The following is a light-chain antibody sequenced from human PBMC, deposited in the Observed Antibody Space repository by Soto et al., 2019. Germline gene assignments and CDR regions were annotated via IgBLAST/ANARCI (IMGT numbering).Light chain of an antibody. Sequence: EIVLTQSPGTLSLSPGERATLSCRASQSVSSSYLAWYQQKPRQAPRLLIYGASSRATGIPDRFSGSGSGTDFSLTISRMEPYDYAVYYCQQYGSSPRVTFGQGTRLEIK. CDR1: QSVSSSY. CDR2: GAS. J-gene: IGKJ5*01. CDR3: QQYGSSPRVT. V-gene: IGKV3-20*01.